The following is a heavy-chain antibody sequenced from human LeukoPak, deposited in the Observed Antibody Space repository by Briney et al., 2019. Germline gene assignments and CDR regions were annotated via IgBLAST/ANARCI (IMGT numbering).Heavy chain of an antibody. J-gene: IGHJ3*02. CDR2: IYYSGST. V-gene: IGHV4-39*02. Sequence: SETLSLTCTVSGGSISSSSYYWGWIRQPPGKGLEWIGSIYYSGSTYYNPSLKSRVTISVDTSKNQFSLKLSSVTAADTAVYYCAREKRAFDIWGQGTMVTVSS. CDR1: GGSISSSSYY. CDR3: AREKRAFDI.